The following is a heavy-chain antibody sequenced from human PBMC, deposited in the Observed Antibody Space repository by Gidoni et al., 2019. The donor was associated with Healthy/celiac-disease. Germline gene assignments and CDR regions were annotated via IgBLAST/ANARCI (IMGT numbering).Heavy chain of an antibody. CDR3: AKGTKLGRSVDY. Sequence: VQLLESGGGLVQPGGSLRLSCAASGFTFSSYAMSWVRQAPGKGLEWVSASSGSGGRTYYADSGKGRFTISRDNSKNTLYLQMNSRRAEDTAVYYCAKGTKLGRSVDYGGQGTLVTVSS. CDR2: SSGSGGRT. CDR1: GFTFSSYA. J-gene: IGHJ4*02. D-gene: IGHD7-27*01. V-gene: IGHV3-23*01.